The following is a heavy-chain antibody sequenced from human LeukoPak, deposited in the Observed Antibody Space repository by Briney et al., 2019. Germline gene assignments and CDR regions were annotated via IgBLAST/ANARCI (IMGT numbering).Heavy chain of an antibody. CDR3: ARDYSGENVFDI. Sequence: GGSLRLSCAASGFTFSTYDMYWVRQATGKGLEWVSAIETAGETHYAGSVKGRFTISRENAKNSLYLQMNSLRAGDTAVYYCARDYSGENVFDIWGQGTMVTVSS. D-gene: IGHD3-16*01. J-gene: IGHJ3*02. V-gene: IGHV3-13*04. CDR2: IETAGET. CDR1: GFTFSTYD.